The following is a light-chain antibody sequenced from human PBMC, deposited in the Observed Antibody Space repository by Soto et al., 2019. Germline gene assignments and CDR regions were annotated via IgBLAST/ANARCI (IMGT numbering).Light chain of an antibody. CDR3: LQHGSSPYT. Sequence: EIVLTQSPGTLSLSPGERATLSCRASRGVTRSLAWFQQKAGQPPRLLIYGASTRATGIPDRFSGSGSGTDFPLIINRVEPEDFAVYYCLQHGSSPYTFGQGTKVDIK. J-gene: IGKJ1*01. V-gene: IGKV3-20*01. CDR1: RGVTRS. CDR2: GAS.